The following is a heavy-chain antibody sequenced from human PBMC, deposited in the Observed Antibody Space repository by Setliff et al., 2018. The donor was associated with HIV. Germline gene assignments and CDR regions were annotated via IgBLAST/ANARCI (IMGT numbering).Heavy chain of an antibody. CDR3: ASDIAVIPAASQVGGFDI. CDR2: INPNSGGT. J-gene: IGHJ3*02. D-gene: IGHD2-2*01. Sequence: ASVKVSCKASGYTVTDYYIHWVRQAPGQGLEWMGRINPNSGGTNYAQKFQGRVTITRDTSISTTYMELSRLTSDDTVVYYCASDIAVIPAASQVGGFDIWGQGTMVTVSS. CDR1: GYTVTDYY. V-gene: IGHV1-2*05.